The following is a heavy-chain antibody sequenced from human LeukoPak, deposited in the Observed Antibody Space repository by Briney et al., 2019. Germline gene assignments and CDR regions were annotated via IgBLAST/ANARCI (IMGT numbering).Heavy chain of an antibody. CDR3: ARPIVYDSSGYYPGAFDI. CDR2: IYPGDSDT. V-gene: IGHV5-51*01. Sequence: GESLKISCKGSGYSFTNYWIGWVRQMPGKGLECAGIIYPGDSDTRYSPSFQGQVTISADKSISTAYLQWSSLKASDTAMYYCARPIVYDSSGYYPGAFDIWGQGTMVTVSS. J-gene: IGHJ3*02. CDR1: GYSFTNYW. D-gene: IGHD3-22*01.